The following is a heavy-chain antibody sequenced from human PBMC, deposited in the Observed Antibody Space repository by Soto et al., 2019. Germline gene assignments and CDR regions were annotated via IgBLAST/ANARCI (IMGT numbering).Heavy chain of an antibody. J-gene: IGHJ4*02. CDR2: IYSDGTT. CDR3: AILSN. D-gene: IGHD6-6*01. Sequence: EVQLAETGGGLIQPGGSLRLSCAASGFTVSSNYMNWVRQAPGKGLEWVSIIYSDGTTSYADSVKGRFTISRDNFKNTLHLQMNSLRAEDTAVYYCAILSNWGQGTLVTVSS. V-gene: IGHV3-53*02. CDR1: GFTVSSNY.